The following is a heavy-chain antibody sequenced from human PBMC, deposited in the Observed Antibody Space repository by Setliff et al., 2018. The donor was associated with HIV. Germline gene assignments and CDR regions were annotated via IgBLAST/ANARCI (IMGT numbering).Heavy chain of an antibody. CDR2: INPNTGGT. CDR3: GRDPFWSGYDAFDI. CDR1: GYTFTGYH. V-gene: IGHV1-2*02. D-gene: IGHD3-3*01. Sequence: ASVKVSCKASGYTFTGYHMHWVRQAPGQGLEWMGWINPNTGGTNFAQKFQGRVTMTRDTSISTAYMELSRLRSDDTAVYYCGRDPFWSGYDAFDIWGQGTMVTVSS. J-gene: IGHJ3*02.